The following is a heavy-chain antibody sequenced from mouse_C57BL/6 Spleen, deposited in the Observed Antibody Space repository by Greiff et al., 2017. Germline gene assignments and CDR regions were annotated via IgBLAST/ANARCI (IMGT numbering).Heavy chain of an antibody. CDR2: IDPETGGT. Sequence: VKLMESGAELVRPGASVTLSCKASGYTFTDYEMHWVKQTPVHGLEWIGAIDPETGGTAYNQKFKGKAILTADKSSSTAYMELRSLTSEDSAVYYCSNWDDTWFAYWGQGTLVTVSA. D-gene: IGHD4-1*01. CDR1: GYTFTDYE. V-gene: IGHV1-15*01. J-gene: IGHJ3*01. CDR3: SNWDDTWFAY.